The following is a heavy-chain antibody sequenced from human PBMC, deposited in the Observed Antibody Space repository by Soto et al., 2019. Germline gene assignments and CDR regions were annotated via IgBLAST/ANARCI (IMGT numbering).Heavy chain of an antibody. Sequence: EVQLVESGGNLVQPGGSLRLSCAASGFTFSPYSMNWVRQAPGKALEWIAYIRGSDFDAISYADSVKGRFTISRDNAKNSLYLQMNSLRAEDTAVYFCAIDSGWAFDYWGLGALVTVSS. J-gene: IGHJ4*02. CDR3: AIDSGWAFDY. V-gene: IGHV3-48*01. CDR2: IRGSDFDAI. D-gene: IGHD3-16*01. CDR1: GFTFSPYS.